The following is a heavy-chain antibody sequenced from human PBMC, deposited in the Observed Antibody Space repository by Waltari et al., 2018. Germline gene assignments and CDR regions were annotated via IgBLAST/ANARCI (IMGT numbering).Heavy chain of an antibody. Sequence: QVQLVQSGAEVKTPGSSVKFPCKPSGGTFSSSTISWVRQAPGQGLEWRGRIIPILGKANYAQKCQGRVTVNADKSTSTAYMELSSLRAEETALYYWARDEGVDYYDSSGYNYWGQGTLVTVSS. V-gene: IGHV1-69*08. J-gene: IGHJ4*02. CDR1: GGTFSSST. D-gene: IGHD3-22*01. CDR3: ARDEGVDYYDSSGYNY. CDR2: IIPILGKA.